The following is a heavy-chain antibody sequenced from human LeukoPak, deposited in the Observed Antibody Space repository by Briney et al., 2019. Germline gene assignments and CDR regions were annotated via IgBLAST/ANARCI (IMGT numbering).Heavy chain of an antibody. D-gene: IGHD6-19*01. V-gene: IGHV4-4*02. CDR3: ARPGSSGWYRYFDY. J-gene: IGHJ4*02. CDR1: GGSVSSNNW. CDR2: INHSGST. Sequence: SETLSLTCAVSGGSVSSNNWWSWVRQPPGKGLEWIGEINHSGSTNYNPSLKSRVTISVDTSKNQFSLKLSSVTAADTAVYYCARPGSSGWYRYFDYWGQGTLVTVSS.